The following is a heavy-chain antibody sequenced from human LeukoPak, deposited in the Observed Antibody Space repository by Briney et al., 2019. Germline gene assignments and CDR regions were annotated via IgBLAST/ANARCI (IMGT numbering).Heavy chain of an antibody. D-gene: IGHD6-25*01. CDR1: GFTFTDAW. CDR3: TTRRQDGC. Sequence: GGSLRLSCVGSGFTFTDAWISWVRQAPGKGLEWVGRIKSKIDGGTIDYAAPVKGRFTISRDDSRNTLYLQMNSLKTEDTAVYYCTTRRQDGCWGQGTLVTVS. CDR2: IKSKIDGGTI. V-gene: IGHV3-15*01. J-gene: IGHJ4*02.